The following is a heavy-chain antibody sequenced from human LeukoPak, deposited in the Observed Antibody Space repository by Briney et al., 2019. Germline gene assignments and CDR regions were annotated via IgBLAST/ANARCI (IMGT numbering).Heavy chain of an antibody. V-gene: IGHV3-30-3*01. CDR1: GFTFSSYA. CDR2: ISYDGSNK. J-gene: IGHJ4*02. Sequence: GGSLRLSCAASGFTFSSYAMHWVRQAPGKGLEWVAVISYDGSNKYYADSVKGRFTISRDNSKNTLYLQMNSLRAEDTAVYYCARDRGYGSGSYYTPLGYWGQGTLVTVSS. CDR3: ARDRGYGSGSYYTPLGY. D-gene: IGHD3-10*01.